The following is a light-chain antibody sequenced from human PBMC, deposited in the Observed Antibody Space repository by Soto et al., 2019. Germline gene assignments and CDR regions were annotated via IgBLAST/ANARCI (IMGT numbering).Light chain of an antibody. V-gene: IGKV1-9*01. Sequence: IQLTQSPSSLSASVGARVTVTCRASQDINKFLAWFQQKPGKAPNLLIFSASTLHSAVPSRFSGGGSGTDFTLTIDSLQPEDFATYYCQQLKTYPYTFGQGTKLEIK. CDR2: SAS. CDR3: QQLKTYPYT. CDR1: QDINKF. J-gene: IGKJ2*01.